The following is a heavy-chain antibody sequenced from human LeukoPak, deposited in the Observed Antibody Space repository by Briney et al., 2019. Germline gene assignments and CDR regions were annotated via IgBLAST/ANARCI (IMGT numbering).Heavy chain of an antibody. CDR3: ARGAYGDYDWNWFDP. D-gene: IGHD4-17*01. V-gene: IGHV4-59*01. CDR1: GGSISSYY. J-gene: IGHJ5*02. CDR2: MYYSGST. Sequence: SSETLSLTCTVSGGSISSYYWSWIRQPPGKGLEWIGYMYYSGSTNYNPSLKSRVTISVDTSKNQFSLKLSSVTAADTAVYYCARGAYGDYDWNWFDPWGQGTLVTVSS.